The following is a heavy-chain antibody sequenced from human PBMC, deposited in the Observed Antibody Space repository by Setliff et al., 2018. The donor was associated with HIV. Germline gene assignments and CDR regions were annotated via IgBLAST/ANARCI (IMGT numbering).Heavy chain of an antibody. Sequence: ETLSLTCTVSGGSISSYYWSWIRQPPGEGLEWIGRVSSRGDTNYNPSLKSRVTMSVDTSKNQFSLKLTSVTASDTAVYYCARAAAGNTGPFDLWGQGSPVTVSS. J-gene: IGHJ4*02. V-gene: IGHV4-4*09. D-gene: IGHD4-17*01. CDR3: ARAAAGNTGPFDL. CDR2: VSSRGDT. CDR1: GGSISSYY.